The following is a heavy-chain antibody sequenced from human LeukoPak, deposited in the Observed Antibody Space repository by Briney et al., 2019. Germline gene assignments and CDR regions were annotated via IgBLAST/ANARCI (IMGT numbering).Heavy chain of an antibody. V-gene: IGHV1-8*03. CDR1: GYTFTSYY. CDR2: MNPNSGIT. CDR3: AREDYYDSGSNDY. D-gene: IGHD3-22*01. J-gene: IGHJ4*02. Sequence: ASVKVSCKASGYTFTSYYMHWVRQATGQGLEWMGWMNPNSGITGYAQKFQGRVTISRNTSISTAYMELSSLRSEDTAVYYCAREDYYDSGSNDYWGQGTLVTVSS.